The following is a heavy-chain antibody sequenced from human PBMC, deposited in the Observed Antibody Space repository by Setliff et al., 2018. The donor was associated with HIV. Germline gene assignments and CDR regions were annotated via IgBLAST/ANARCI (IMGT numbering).Heavy chain of an antibody. CDR2: IFPGDSDT. CDR1: GYSFSNYW. V-gene: IGHV5-51*01. D-gene: IGHD3-3*01. J-gene: IGHJ4*02. Sequence: PGESLKISCKGSGYSFSNYWIGRVRQMPGKGLEWMGIIFPGDSDTRYSPSFQGQVTISADKSISTAYLQWSSLKASDTAMYYCARGNFWSDYYASYWGQGTLVTVSS. CDR3: ARGNFWSDYYASY.